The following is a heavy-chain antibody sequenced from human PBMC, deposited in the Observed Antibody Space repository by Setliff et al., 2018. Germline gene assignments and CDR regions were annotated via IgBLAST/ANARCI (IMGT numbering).Heavy chain of an antibody. J-gene: IGHJ6*02. CDR1: GGSISSSSYY. V-gene: IGHV4-39*07. Sequence: SETLSLTCTVSGGSISSSSYYWGWIRQPLGKGLEWIGSIYYSGSTYYNPSLKSRVTISVDTSKNQFSLKLSSVTAADTAVYYCARVLAAAGYYYYGMDVWGQGTTVTVSS. CDR2: IYYSGST. CDR3: ARVLAAAGYYYYGMDV. D-gene: IGHD6-13*01.